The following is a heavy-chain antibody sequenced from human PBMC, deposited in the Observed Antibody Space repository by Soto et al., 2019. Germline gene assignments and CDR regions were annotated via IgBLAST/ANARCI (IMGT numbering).Heavy chain of an antibody. J-gene: IGHJ6*02. CDR2: MSYDGSSQ. D-gene: IGHD3-10*01. V-gene: IGHV3-30*18. CDR1: GFFLSTYA. CDR3: AKGRVSVPGPYYYYYGMDV. Sequence: GVLRLSCAVSGFFLSTYAMYWVRQAPGKGLELVAVMSYDGSSQHYADSVKGRFTISRDNLKNTLFLQMGSLRAADTAVYYCAKGRVSVPGPYYYYYGMDVWGQGTTVTVSS.